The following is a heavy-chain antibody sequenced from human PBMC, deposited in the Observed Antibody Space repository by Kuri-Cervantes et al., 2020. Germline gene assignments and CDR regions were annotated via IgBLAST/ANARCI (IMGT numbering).Heavy chain of an antibody. Sequence: GESLKISCAASGFTFSSYAMTWVRQAPGKGLEWVTVLYSGGTTYYADSVKGRFTISRDNSKNTLYLQLNSLRAEDTAVYYCARDAGVGARYYDYWGQGTLVTVSS. CDR2: LYSGGTT. CDR1: GFTFSSYA. J-gene: IGHJ4*02. V-gene: IGHV3-53*01. D-gene: IGHD1-26*01. CDR3: ARDAGVGARYYDY.